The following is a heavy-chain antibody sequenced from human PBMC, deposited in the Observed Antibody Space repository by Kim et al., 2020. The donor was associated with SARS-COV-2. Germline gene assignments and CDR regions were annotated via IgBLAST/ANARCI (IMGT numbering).Heavy chain of an antibody. CDR2: IYYSGST. D-gene: IGHD3-10*01. Sequence: SETLSLTCTVSGGSISSSSYYWGWIRQPPGKGLEWIGSIYYSGSTYYNPSLKSRVTISVDTSKNQFSLKLSSVTAADTAVYYCASYILLWFGELLWGWFDPWGQGTLVTVSS. CDR1: GGSISSSSYY. CDR3: ASYILLWFGELLWGWFDP. J-gene: IGHJ5*02. V-gene: IGHV4-39*01.